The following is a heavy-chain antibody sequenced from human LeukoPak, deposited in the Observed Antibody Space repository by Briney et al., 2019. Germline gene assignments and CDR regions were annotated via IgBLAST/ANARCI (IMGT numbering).Heavy chain of an antibody. V-gene: IGHV1-2*02. Sequence: ASVKVSCKASGGTFSSYAISWVRQAPGRGLEGMGWILPNGGDTIYAQEFQGRAIMTTDTSIPTAYMELTSLRSDDTAVYFCVTYYGLGPVWGQGTLVTVS. J-gene: IGHJ4*02. CDR1: GGTFSSYA. CDR2: ILPNGGDT. D-gene: IGHD3-10*01. CDR3: VTYYGLGPV.